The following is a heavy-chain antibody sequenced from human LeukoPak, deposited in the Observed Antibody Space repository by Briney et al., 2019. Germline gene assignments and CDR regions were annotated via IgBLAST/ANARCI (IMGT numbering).Heavy chain of an antibody. D-gene: IGHD3-22*01. CDR1: GYTFTGYY. CDR3: ARDGVGYYDSSGYYYFQH. V-gene: IGHV1-2*02. Sequence: ASVKVSCKASGYTFTGYYMHWVRQTPGQGLEWMGWINPNSGGTNYAQKFQGRVTMTRDTSISTAYMELSRLRSDDTAVYYCARDGVGYYDSSGYYYFQHWGQGTLVTVSS. J-gene: IGHJ1*01. CDR2: INPNSGGT.